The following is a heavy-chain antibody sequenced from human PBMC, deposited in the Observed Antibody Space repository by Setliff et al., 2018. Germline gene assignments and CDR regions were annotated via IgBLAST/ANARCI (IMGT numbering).Heavy chain of an antibody. J-gene: IGHJ4*02. Sequence: AGSLCLSCAASGFTFSTYRMHWVRQAPGKGLEWVAVIWDDGVKKYHADSVKGRFTISRDNSKNTLYLQMNSLRPEDTAVYYCARTCSGSGCYAGLESWGQGTPVTVSS. CDR1: GFTFSTYR. V-gene: IGHV3-33*08. D-gene: IGHD2-15*01. CDR2: IWDDGVKK. CDR3: ARTCSGSGCYAGLES.